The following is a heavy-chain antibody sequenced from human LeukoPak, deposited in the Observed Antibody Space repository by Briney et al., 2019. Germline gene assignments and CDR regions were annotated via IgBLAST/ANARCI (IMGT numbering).Heavy chain of an antibody. V-gene: IGHV1-8*01. CDR2: MNPNSGNT. Sequence: ASVKVSCKASGYTFTSYDINWVRQATGQGLEWMGWMNPNSGNTGYAQKFQGRVTMTRNTSISTAYMELSSLRSEDTAVYYCARRAKYGSGSYYHYYYYYHMDVWGKGTTVTVSS. J-gene: IGHJ6*03. CDR1: GYTFTSYD. CDR3: ARRAKYGSGSYYHYYYYYHMDV. D-gene: IGHD3-10*01.